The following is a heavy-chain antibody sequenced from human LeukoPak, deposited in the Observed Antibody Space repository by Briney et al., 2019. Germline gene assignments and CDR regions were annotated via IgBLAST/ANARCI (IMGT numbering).Heavy chain of an antibody. J-gene: IGHJ4*01. CDR1: GGTISRYA. V-gene: IGHV1-69*04. CDR2: IIPIFGIA. D-gene: IGHD6-19*01. Sequence: SVKVSCKASGGTISRYAISWVRQAPGQGLEWMGRIIPIFGIANYAQKFQGRVTITADKSTSTAYMELSSLRSEDTAVYYCARAAVAGTAHPGFDHLGYWGQGTLVTVSS. CDR3: ARAAVAGTAHPGFDHLGY.